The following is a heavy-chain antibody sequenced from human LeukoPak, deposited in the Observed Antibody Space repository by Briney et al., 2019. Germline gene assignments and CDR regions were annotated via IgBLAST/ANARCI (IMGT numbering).Heavy chain of an antibody. J-gene: IGHJ4*02. CDR3: AKQVSGQWLTPDSG. V-gene: IGHV3-30*18. CDR2: ISYDGSNK. D-gene: IGHD6-19*01. Sequence: GGSLRLSCAASGFLFSRYGMHWVRQAPGKGLEWVAIISYDGSNKHYADAVRGRFTISRDNSRNTLYLQMNSLTVEDTAVYYCAKQVSGQWLTPDSGWGQGTLVTVSS. CDR1: GFLFSRYG.